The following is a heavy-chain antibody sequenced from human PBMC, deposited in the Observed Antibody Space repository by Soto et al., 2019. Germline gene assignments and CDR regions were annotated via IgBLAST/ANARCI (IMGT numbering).Heavy chain of an antibody. D-gene: IGHD1-26*01. CDR3: AQAIGSYSLEFFQE. V-gene: IGHV3-11*06. CDR2: ISSSGTYI. CDR1: GFVLSDYY. Sequence: SLRLSFAASGFVLSDYYMSWIRQAPGKGLEWVSYISSSGTYINYADSVKGRFTISRDNAKNSLSLQMHSVIPEDTAVYYCAQAIGSYSLEFFQEWGQGTLVTVSS. J-gene: IGHJ1*01.